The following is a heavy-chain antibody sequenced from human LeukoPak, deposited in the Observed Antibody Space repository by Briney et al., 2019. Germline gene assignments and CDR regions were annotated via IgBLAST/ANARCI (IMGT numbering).Heavy chain of an antibody. CDR3: ARSHSGGYYKNFDY. V-gene: IGHV3-66*01. CDR1: GFTVSSNY. D-gene: IGHD1-26*01. Sequence: PGGSLRLSCAASGFTVSSNYMSWVRQAPGKGLEWVSVIYSGGSTYYADSVKGRFTISRDNSKNTLYLQMNSLRAEDTAVYYCARSHSGGYYKNFDYWGQGTLVTVSS. J-gene: IGHJ4*02. CDR2: IYSGGST.